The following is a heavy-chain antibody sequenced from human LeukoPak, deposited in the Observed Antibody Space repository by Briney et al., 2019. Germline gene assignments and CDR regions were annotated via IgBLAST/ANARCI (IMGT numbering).Heavy chain of an antibody. CDR2: IRYDGSNK. D-gene: IGHD3-10*01. CDR1: GFTFSSYG. J-gene: IGHJ6*03. CDR3: ARQKYYYGSGSYYYYMDV. Sequence: GGSLRLSCAASGFTFSSYGMHWVRQAPGKGLEWVAFIRYDGSNKYYADSVKGRFTISRDNSKNTLYLQMNSLRAEDTAVYYCARQKYYYGSGSYYYYMDVWGKGTTVTISS. V-gene: IGHV3-30*02.